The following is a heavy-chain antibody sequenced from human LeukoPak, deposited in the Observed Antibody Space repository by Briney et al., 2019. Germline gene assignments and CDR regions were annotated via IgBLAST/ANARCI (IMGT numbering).Heavy chain of an antibody. J-gene: IGHJ4*02. CDR3: ARDRDWGFDY. CDR1: GFTFSSYE. D-gene: IGHD7-27*01. Sequence: KTGGSLRLSCAASGFTFSSYEMNWVRQAPGKGLEWVSYISSSGSTIYYADSVKGRFTISRDDAKSSLYLQMNSLRDEDTAVHYCARDRDWGFDYWGQGTLVTVSS. V-gene: IGHV3-48*03. CDR2: ISSSGSTI.